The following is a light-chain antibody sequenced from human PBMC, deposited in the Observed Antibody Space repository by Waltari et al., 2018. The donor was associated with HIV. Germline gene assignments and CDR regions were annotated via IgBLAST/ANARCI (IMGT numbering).Light chain of an antibody. CDR2: KVS. CDR1: ERLVSADRTTY. J-gene: IGKJ1*01. CDR3: AQETFWGWT. V-gene: IGKV2-30*01. Sequence: VVLTQFPVSLSVSVGQSASISCRSSERLVSADRTTYLSWFQQRPGQSPRRLIYKVSNRDSGVPGKFSGSGAVRDFTLQMNRVEAEDVATYYCAQETFWGWTFGPGTKVEI.